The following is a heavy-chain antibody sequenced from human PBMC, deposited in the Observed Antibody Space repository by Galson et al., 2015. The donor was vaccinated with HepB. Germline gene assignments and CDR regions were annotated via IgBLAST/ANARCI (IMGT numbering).Heavy chain of an antibody. CDR1: GFTFSNHA. V-gene: IGHV3-30-3*01. CDR3: ARDHYDYLSGYYNGPHYYFYYYMAV. D-gene: IGHD3-3*01. J-gene: IGHJ6*03. CDR2: ISYHGNNK. Sequence: SLRLSCAASGFTFSNHAMHWVRQTPGKGLEWVAVISYHGNNKHYADSVKGRFTVSRDNSKNSLYLQMHSLRAEDTAVYYCARDHYDYLSGYYNGPHYYFYYYMAVWGKGITVTVSS.